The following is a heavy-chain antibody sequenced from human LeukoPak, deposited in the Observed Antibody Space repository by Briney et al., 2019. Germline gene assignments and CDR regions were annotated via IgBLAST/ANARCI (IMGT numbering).Heavy chain of an antibody. D-gene: IGHD1-26*01. J-gene: IGHJ3*02. Sequence: ASVKVSCKASGYTFTSYGISWVRQAPGQGLEWMGWINTNTGNPTYAQGFTGRFVFSLDTSVSTAYLQISSLKAEDTAVYYCARDLVGGSYYGVDAFDIWGQGTMVTVSS. CDR2: INTNTGNP. CDR1: GYTFTSYG. V-gene: IGHV7-4-1*02. CDR3: ARDLVGGSYYGVDAFDI.